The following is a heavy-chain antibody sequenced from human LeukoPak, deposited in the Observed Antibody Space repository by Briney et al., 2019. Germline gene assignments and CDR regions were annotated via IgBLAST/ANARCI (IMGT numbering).Heavy chain of an antibody. CDR1: GFTLSSRW. CDR3: TRDGIDSSGYYGY. Sequence: GGSLRLSCVVSGFTLSSRWMMWVRQAPGKGLEWMTNINRDGSEKNYVDSVKGRFTISRDNAKNSLYLQMNSLRAEDTAVYYCTRDGIDSSGYYGYWGQGTLVTVSS. J-gene: IGHJ4*02. V-gene: IGHV3-7*01. D-gene: IGHD3-22*01. CDR2: INRDGSEK.